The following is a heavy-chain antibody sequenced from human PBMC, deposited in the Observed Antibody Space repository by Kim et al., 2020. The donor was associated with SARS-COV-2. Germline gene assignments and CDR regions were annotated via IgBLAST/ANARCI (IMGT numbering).Heavy chain of an antibody. J-gene: IGHJ4*02. CDR3: ARALSDYGSGPGCDY. D-gene: IGHD3-10*01. V-gene: IGHV4-34*01. Sequence: SETLSLTCAVYGGSFSGYYWSWIRQPPGKGLEWIGEINHSGSTNYNPSLKSRVTISVDTSKNQFSLKLSSVTAADTAVYYCARALSDYGSGPGCDYWGQG. CDR1: GGSFSGYY. CDR2: INHSGST.